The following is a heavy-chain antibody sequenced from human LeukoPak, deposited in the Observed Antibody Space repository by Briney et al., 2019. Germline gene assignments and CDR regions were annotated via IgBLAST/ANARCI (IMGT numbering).Heavy chain of an antibody. J-gene: IGHJ6*03. CDR3: AKQGRDWLRDYYYYMDV. CDR1: GFTFSSYG. V-gene: IGHV3-23*01. CDR2: IGGRGGSA. D-gene: IGHD3-9*01. Sequence: QPGGSLRLSCAASGFTFSSYGMSCVRQAPGKGLEWVSSIGGRGGSAYYADSVRGRFTISRDNSKNTLYLRMNSLRAEDTAVYYCAKQGRDWLRDYYYYMDVWGKGTTVTISS.